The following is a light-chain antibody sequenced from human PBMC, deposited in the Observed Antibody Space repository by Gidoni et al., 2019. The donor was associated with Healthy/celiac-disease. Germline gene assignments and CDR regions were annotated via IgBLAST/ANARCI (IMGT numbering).Light chain of an antibody. V-gene: IGKV3-20*01. CDR1: QRVSSSY. Sequence: EIVLTQSPGTLSWSPGERATLSCRASQRVSSSYLAWYQQQPGQAPRLLIYVASSRATGIPDRFSGSGSGTDFTLTISRLEPEDFAVYYCQQYGSSPKITFGPGTKVDIK. CDR3: QQYGSSPKIT. CDR2: VAS. J-gene: IGKJ3*01.